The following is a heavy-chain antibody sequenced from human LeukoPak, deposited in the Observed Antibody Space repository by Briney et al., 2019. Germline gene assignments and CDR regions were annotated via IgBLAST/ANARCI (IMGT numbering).Heavy chain of an antibody. J-gene: IGHJ4*02. CDR3: ARARLYSSGWFPGGYYFDY. V-gene: IGHV1-18*01. CDR2: ISAYNGNT. Sequence: ASVKVSCKASGYTFTSYGISWVRQAPGQGLEWMGWISAYNGNTNYAQKLQGRVTMTTDTSTSTAYMELRSLRSDDTAVYYCARARLYSSGWFPGGYYFDYWGQGTLVTVSS. CDR1: GYTFTSYG. D-gene: IGHD6-19*01.